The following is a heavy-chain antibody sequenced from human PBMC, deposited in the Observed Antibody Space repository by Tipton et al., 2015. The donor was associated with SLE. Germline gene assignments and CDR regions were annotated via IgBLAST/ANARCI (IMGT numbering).Heavy chain of an antibody. CDR2: IDPSDSYT. V-gene: IGHV5-10-1*01. CDR3: ARRIAAGRRYYYMDV. Sequence: QLVQSGAEVKKPGESLRISCKGSGYSFTSYWINWVRQMPGKGLEWMGRIDPSDSYTNYSPSFQGHVTISADKSISTAYLQWSSLKASDTAMYYCARRIAAGRRYYYMDVWGKGTTVTVSS. D-gene: IGHD6-13*01. CDR1: GYSFTSYW. J-gene: IGHJ6*03.